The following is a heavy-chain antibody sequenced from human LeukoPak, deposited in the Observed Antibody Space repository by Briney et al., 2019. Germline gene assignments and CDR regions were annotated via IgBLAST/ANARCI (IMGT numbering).Heavy chain of an antibody. CDR3: ARVQGLSSRPFDY. CDR2: IYYRGGST. J-gene: IGHJ4*02. D-gene: IGHD3-10*01. V-gene: IGHV4-31*03. CDR1: GGSISSGGYC. Sequence: SETLSLTCTVSGGSISSGGYCWSWIRQHPGKGLEWIGYIYYRGGSTYYNPSLKSRVTISVDTSKNQFSLKLSSVTAADTAVYYCARVQGLSSRPFDYWGQGTLVTVSS.